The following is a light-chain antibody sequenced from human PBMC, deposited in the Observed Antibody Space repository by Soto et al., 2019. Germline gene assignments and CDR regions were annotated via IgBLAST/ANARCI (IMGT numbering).Light chain of an antibody. Sequence: QSVLTQPFSSSGTPGQRVTISCSGSTSNIGSNVVNWFQQLPGTAPKLLIFGSDQRPSGVPARFSGSKSGTSASLTISGLRSEDEADYFCAAWDDSLSGWVFGGGSKLTVL. CDR2: GSD. CDR1: TSNIGSNV. CDR3: AAWDDSLSGWV. J-gene: IGLJ3*02. V-gene: IGLV1-47*02.